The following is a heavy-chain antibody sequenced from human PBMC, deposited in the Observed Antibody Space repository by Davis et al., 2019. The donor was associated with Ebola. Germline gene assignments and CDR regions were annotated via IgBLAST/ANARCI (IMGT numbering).Heavy chain of an antibody. D-gene: IGHD3-16*01. Sequence: PGGSLRLSCAASGFTFSSSWMSWVRQAPGKGLEWVANIKQDGSEKYYVDSVKGRFTISRDNAKNSLYLQMNSLRAEDTAVYYCARDIPLWGSLYFYYGMDVWGQGTTVTVSS. V-gene: IGHV3-7*01. J-gene: IGHJ6*02. CDR3: ARDIPLWGSLYFYYGMDV. CDR1: GFTFSSSW. CDR2: IKQDGSEK.